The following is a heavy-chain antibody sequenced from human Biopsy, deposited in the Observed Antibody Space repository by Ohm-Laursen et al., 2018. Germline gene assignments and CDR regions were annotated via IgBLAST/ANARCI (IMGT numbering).Heavy chain of an antibody. CDR2: INPKSGGT. V-gene: IGHV1-2*02. J-gene: IGHJ4*02. Sequence: ASVKVSCQASGYTFTGYYLHWVRQAPGQGLEWMGWINPKSGGTHYLEKFRGRVTMTRDTSISTAYMEVSSLRSDDTAVYYCAIDGNDFLTDYLKIDQWGQGTLVTGSS. CDR1: GYTFTGYY. CDR3: AIDGNDFLTDYLKIDQ. D-gene: IGHD3-9*01.